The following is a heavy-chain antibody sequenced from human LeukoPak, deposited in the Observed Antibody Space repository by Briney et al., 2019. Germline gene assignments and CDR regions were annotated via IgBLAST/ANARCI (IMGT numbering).Heavy chain of an antibody. V-gene: IGHV4-4*07. Sequence: SETLSLTCTVSGGSISSYHWSWIRQPAGKGLEWIGRIYTSGSTNYNPSLKSRVTMSVDTSKNQFSLKLSSVTAADTAVYYCVRDTLVEAFDIWGQGTMVTVSS. J-gene: IGHJ3*02. CDR3: VRDTLVEAFDI. CDR2: IYTSGST. CDR1: GGSISSYH. D-gene: IGHD2-8*02.